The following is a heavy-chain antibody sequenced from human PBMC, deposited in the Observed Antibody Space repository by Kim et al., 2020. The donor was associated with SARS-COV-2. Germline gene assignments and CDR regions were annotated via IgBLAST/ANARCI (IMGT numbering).Heavy chain of an antibody. CDR1: GFTFNNYW. J-gene: IGHJ3*02. Sequence: GRSLRLSCVASGFTFNNYWMSWVRQAPGEGLECVANINEDGNTKYYVGSVKGRFTVSRDNAKNSLYLQMNGLRAEDTAVYYCARDLSGSYDAFDIWGQGTMVTVSS. CDR3: ARDLSGSYDAFDI. D-gene: IGHD1-26*01. CDR2: INEDGNTK. V-gene: IGHV3-7*03.